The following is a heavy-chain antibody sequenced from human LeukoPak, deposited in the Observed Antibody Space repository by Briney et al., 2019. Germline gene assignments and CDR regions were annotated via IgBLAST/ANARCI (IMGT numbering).Heavy chain of an antibody. D-gene: IGHD3-22*01. V-gene: IGHV3-9*01. CDR2: ISWNSGSI. CDR1: GFTFDDYA. J-gene: IGHJ4*02. CDR3: ATPLDYYDRSDSHQGGD. Sequence: GGSLRLSCAASGFTFDDYAMHWVRQAPGKGLEWVSGISWNSGSIAYADSVKGRFTISRDNAKNSLYLQMNSLRAEDTAVYYCATPLDYYDRSDSHQGGDWGQGTLVTVSS.